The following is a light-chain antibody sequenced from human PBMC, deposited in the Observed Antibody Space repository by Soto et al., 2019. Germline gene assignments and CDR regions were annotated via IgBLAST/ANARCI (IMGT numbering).Light chain of an antibody. Sequence: DIVLTHSPATLSLSPGEIDTLSWRASQSVSSNLAWYQQKPGQAPRLLLYDASNRATDIPARFSGSGSGTDFTLTISTLEPEDFAVYYCQQRSAWPPVTGGQGTRLEIK. V-gene: IGKV3-11*01. J-gene: IGKJ5*01. CDR1: QSVSSN. CDR2: DAS. CDR3: QQRSAWPPVT.